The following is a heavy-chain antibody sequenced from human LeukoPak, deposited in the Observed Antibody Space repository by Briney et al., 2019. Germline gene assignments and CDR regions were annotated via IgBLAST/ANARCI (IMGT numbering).Heavy chain of an antibody. CDR3: ARSSSSWDEYFQH. Sequence: SETLSLTCTVSGGSISSYYWSWIRQPPGKGLEWIGYIYYSGNTNYNPSLNSRVTISVDTSKNQFSLKLRSVTAADTAVYYCARSSSSWDEYFQHWGQGTLVTVSS. CDR2: IYYSGNT. D-gene: IGHD6-13*01. CDR1: GGSISSYY. J-gene: IGHJ1*01. V-gene: IGHV4-59*01.